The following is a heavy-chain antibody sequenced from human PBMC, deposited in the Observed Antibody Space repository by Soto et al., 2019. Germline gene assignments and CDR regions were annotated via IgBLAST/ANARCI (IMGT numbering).Heavy chain of an antibody. CDR3: ARASAVAGAAESY. Sequence: QVQLVQSGAEVKKPGASVKVYCKASGYTFTNYYIHWVRQAPGQGLEWPGVINPGDGTTSYGQKFQGSATITRDTSTSTVYMEVSSLRSEDTAVYYCARASAVAGAAESYWGQGTLVTVSS. CDR1: GYTFTNYY. J-gene: IGHJ4*02. CDR2: INPGDGTT. D-gene: IGHD6-19*01. V-gene: IGHV1-46*01.